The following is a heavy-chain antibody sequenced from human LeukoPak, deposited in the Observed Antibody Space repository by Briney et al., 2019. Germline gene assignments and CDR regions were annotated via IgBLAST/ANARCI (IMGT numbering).Heavy chain of an antibody. CDR1: GYSISSGYY. CDR3: ARLREKRITIFGVVLGGVLDV. Sequence: SETLPLTCTVSGYSISSGYYWSWIRQPPGKGLEWIGEIDHSGSTNYNPSLKSRVTISVDTSKNQFSLKLSSVTAADTAVYYCARLREKRITIFGVVLGGVLDVWGKGTTVTVSS. D-gene: IGHD3-3*01. J-gene: IGHJ6*04. CDR2: IDHSGST. V-gene: IGHV4-38-2*02.